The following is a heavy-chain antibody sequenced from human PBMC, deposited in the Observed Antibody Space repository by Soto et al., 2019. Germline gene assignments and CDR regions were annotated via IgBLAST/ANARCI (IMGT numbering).Heavy chain of an antibody. V-gene: IGHV3-48*02. CDR1: GFTFSSYS. CDR3: AREYSSSPGREDALTGY. J-gene: IGHJ4*02. Sequence: GGSLRLSCAASGFTFSSYSMNWVRQAPGKGLEWVSYISSSSSTIYYADSVKGRFTISRDNAKNSLYLQMNSLRDEDTAVYYCAREYSSSPGREDALTGYWGQGTLVTVSS. CDR2: ISSSSSTI. D-gene: IGHD6-6*01.